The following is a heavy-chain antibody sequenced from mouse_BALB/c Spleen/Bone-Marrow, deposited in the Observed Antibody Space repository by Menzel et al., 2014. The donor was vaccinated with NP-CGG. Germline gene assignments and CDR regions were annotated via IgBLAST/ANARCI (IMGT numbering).Heavy chain of an antibody. CDR1: GYAFSSYW. CDR3: ARWITTVVAPYVMDY. CDR2: IYPGDGDT. Sequence: QVQLKESGAELVRPGSSVKISCKASGYAFSSYWMNWVKQRPGQGHEWIGQIYPGDGDTNYNGKFKGKATLTADKSSSTAYMQLSGLTSEDSAVYFCARWITTVVAPYVMDYWGQGTSVTVSS. J-gene: IGHJ4*01. D-gene: IGHD1-1*01. V-gene: IGHV1-80*01.